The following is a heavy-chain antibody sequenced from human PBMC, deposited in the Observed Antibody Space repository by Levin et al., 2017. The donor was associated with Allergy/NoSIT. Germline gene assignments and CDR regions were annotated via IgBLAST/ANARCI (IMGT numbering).Heavy chain of an antibody. V-gene: IGHV4-39*07. CDR3: ARDVTGIIH. J-gene: IGHJ4*02. D-gene: IGHD2-8*02. Sequence: SQTLSLPCTVSGGSISSSSYYWGWIRQPPGKGLEWIGSIYYSGSTYYNPSLKSRVTISVDTSKNQFSLKLSSVTAADTAVYYCARDVTGIIHWGQGTLVTVSS. CDR1: GGSISSSSYY. CDR2: IYYSGST.